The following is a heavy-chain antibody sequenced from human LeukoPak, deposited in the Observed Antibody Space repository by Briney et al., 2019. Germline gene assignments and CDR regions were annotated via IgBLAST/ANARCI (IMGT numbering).Heavy chain of an antibody. CDR1: GGSISSGSYY. CDR2: IYTSGST. J-gene: IGHJ4*02. CDR3: ASSDYYDSSGYYGD. Sequence: SETLSLTCTVSGGSISSGSYYWRWLRQPAGRGLEWIGRIYTSGSTNYNPSLKSRVTMSVDTSKNQFSLKLSSVTAADTAVYYCASSDYYDSSGYYGDWGQGTLVTVSS. D-gene: IGHD3-22*01. V-gene: IGHV4-61*02.